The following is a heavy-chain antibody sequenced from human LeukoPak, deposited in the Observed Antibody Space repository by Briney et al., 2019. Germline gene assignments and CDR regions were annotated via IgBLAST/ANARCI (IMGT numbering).Heavy chain of an antibody. D-gene: IGHD2-2*01. V-gene: IGHV3-7*03. CDR1: GFTFSSYW. Sequence: GGSLRLSCAASGFTFSSYWMSWVRQAPGKGLEWVANIKQDGSEKYYVDSVKGRFTISRDNAKNSLYLQMNSLRAEDTAVYYCAKVGIVVVPAASYYFDYWGQGTLVTVSS. CDR2: IKQDGSEK. J-gene: IGHJ4*02. CDR3: AKVGIVVVPAASYYFDY.